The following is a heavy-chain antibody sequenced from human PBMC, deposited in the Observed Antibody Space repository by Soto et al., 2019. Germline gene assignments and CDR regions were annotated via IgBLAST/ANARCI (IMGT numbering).Heavy chain of an antibody. J-gene: IGHJ6*02. D-gene: IGHD5-12*01. CDR1: GYNLTSYG. Sequence: QVQLMQSGAEVKKPGASVRVSCKASGYNLTSYGISWVRQAPGQGLEWMGWISPYNGNTNYAQKFQGRVTVTTDTATSTAYMDLRSLRSADTAVYYCAREWEYSGFDDDYYHYGMDVWGQGTTVTVSS. CDR2: ISPYNGNT. V-gene: IGHV1-18*01. CDR3: AREWEYSGFDDDYYHYGMDV.